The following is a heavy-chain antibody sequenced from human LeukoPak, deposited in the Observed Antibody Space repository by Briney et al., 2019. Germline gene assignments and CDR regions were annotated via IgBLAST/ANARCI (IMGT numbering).Heavy chain of an antibody. CDR1: GYSISSGYY. V-gene: IGHV4-38-2*02. J-gene: IGHJ6*03. CDR2: MYHSGSF. CDR3: AREDSCYMDV. Sequence: SETLSLTCTVSGYSISSGYYWGWIRQPPGKGLEWIGSMYHSGSFHYNPSLKSRVTISVDTSKNQFSLKLSSVTAADAAVYYCAREDSCYMDVWGKGATVTVSS.